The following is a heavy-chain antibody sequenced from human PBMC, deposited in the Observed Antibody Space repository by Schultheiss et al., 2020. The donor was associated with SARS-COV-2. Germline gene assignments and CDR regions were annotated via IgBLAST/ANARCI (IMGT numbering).Heavy chain of an antibody. CDR1: GFTFSSYA. D-gene: IGHD3-16*01. V-gene: IGHV3-30*02. J-gene: IGHJ6*02. Sequence: GGSLRLSCAASGFTFSSYAMHWVRQAPGKWLEWVAFIRYDGSNKYYADSVKGRFTISRDNSKNTLYLQMNSLRAEDTAVYYCARGRGAYYYYGMDVWGQVTTVTVSS. CDR2: IRYDGSNK. CDR3: ARGRGAYYYYGMDV.